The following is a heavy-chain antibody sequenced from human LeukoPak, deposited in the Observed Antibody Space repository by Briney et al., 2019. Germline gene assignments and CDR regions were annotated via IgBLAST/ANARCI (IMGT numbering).Heavy chain of an antibody. CDR2: ISSSGSTM. D-gene: IGHD2-21*01. CDR3: ASGYSRGGDY. Sequence: PGGSLRLSCAASGFTFSDYSMNWVRQAPGKGLEWVSQISSSGSTMYYADSVKGRFTISRDNAKNSLYLQMNCLRDEDTAVYYCASGYSRGGDYWGQGTLVTVSS. V-gene: IGHV3-48*02. J-gene: IGHJ4*02. CDR1: GFTFSDYS.